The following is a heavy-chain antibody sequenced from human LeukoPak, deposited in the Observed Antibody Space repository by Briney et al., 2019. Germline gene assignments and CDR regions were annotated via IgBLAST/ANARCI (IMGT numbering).Heavy chain of an antibody. D-gene: IGHD3-22*01. CDR2: ISGSGGST. CDR1: GFTFSSYA. Sequence: TGGSLRLSCAASGFTFSSYAMSWVRQAPGKGLEWVSAISGSGGSTYYADSVKGRFTISRDNSKNTLYLQMNSLRAEDTAVYYCAKAEAPMIDSLMDVWGKGTTVTVSS. J-gene: IGHJ6*04. V-gene: IGHV3-23*01. CDR3: AKAEAPMIDSLMDV.